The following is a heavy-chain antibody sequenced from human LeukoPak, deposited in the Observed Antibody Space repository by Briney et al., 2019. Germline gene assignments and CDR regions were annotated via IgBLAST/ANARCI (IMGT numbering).Heavy chain of an antibody. J-gene: IGHJ4*02. CDR1: GYTFTSYY. CDR2: INPSGGST. Sequence: ASVKVSCKASGYTFTSYYIHWVRQAPAQGLEWMGIINPSGGSTSYARKFQGRVTMTRDTSTSTVYMELSSLRSEDTAVYYCARRGSYDFWSGYYVDYWGQGTLVTVSS. D-gene: IGHD3-3*01. V-gene: IGHV1-46*01. CDR3: ARRGSYDFWSGYYVDY.